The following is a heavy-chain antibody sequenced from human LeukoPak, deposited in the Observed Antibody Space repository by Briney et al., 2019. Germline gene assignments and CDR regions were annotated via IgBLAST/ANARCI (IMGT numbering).Heavy chain of an antibody. CDR1: GFTFSSYW. V-gene: IGHV3-7*01. D-gene: IGHD1-20*01. Sequence: PGGSLRLSCAASGFTFSSYWMSWIRQAPGKGLEWVANIKQDGSEKYYVDSVKGRFTISRDNAKNSLYLQMNSLRAEDTAVYYCARDLRVTGKAPPFDYWGQGTLVTVSS. CDR3: ARDLRVTGKAPPFDY. J-gene: IGHJ4*02. CDR2: IKQDGSEK.